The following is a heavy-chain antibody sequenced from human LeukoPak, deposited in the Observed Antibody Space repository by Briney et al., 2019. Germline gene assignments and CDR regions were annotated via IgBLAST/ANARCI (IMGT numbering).Heavy chain of an antibody. V-gene: IGHV1-2*02. Sequence: SVKVSCKASGYTFTGFYIHWVRLAPGQGLEWMGWLNCNSGGTNYAQKFQGSVTMTRDTSISTAYLELNRLTSDDTAIYYCARDWFVDSGDDPFPFDYWGQGTLVSVSS. CDR2: LNCNSGGT. D-gene: IGHD5-12*01. CDR3: ARDWFVDSGDDPFPFDY. CDR1: GYTFTGFY. J-gene: IGHJ4*02.